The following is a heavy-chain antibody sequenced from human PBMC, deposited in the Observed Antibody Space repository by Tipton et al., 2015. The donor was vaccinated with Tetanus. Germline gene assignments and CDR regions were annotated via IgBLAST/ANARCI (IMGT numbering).Heavy chain of an antibody. CDR2: IYYSGST. V-gene: IGHV4-59*12. Sequence: TLSLTCTVSGGSISSYYWSWIRQPPGKGLEWIGYIYYSGSTNYNPSLKSRVTISVDTSKNQFSLKLSSVTAADTAVYYCARDPHDFWSSYYYYGMDVWGQGTTVTVSS. D-gene: IGHD3-3*01. J-gene: IGHJ6*02. CDR3: ARDPHDFWSSYYYYGMDV. CDR1: GGSISSYY.